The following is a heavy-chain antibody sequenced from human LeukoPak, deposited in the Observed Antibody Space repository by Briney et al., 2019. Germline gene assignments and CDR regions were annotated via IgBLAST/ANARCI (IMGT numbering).Heavy chain of an antibody. CDR1: GFTLSSYW. CDR2: INSDGNSR. Sequence: GGSLRLSCAASGFTLSSYWMHWVRQTPGKGLGWVSRINSDGNSRTYADSVQGRFTISRDNAKNTLYLQMDSLRAGDTAVYYCARDPAPSGWYDYWGQGTLVTVSS. V-gene: IGHV3-74*01. J-gene: IGHJ4*02. CDR3: ARDPAPSGWYDY. D-gene: IGHD6-19*01.